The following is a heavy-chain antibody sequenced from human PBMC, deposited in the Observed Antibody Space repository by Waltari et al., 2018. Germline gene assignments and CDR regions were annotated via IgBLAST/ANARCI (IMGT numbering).Heavy chain of an antibody. CDR2: IYFAGST. D-gene: IGHD6-13*01. CDR3: AREVGGSSWSTTPRGDAFDI. CDR1: GDSIGSGYYY. V-gene: IGHV4-39*07. J-gene: IGHJ3*02. Sequence: QLQLRESGPGLLKPSETLSLTCSVSGDSIGSGYYYWGWIRQAPGKGLEWIGSIYFAGSTYSNPSLKSRLTISVDTSKNQFSRRLSSVTAADTAVYYCAREVGGSSWSTTPRGDAFDIWGQGTMVTVSS.